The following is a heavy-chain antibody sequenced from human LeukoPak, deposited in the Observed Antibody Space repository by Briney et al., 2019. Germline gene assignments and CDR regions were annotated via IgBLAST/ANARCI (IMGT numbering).Heavy chain of an antibody. CDR2: IYHSGST. CDR3: ARGTMILGLGY. V-gene: IGHV4-30-2*01. D-gene: IGHD1/OR15-1a*01. Sequence: PSETLSLTCTVSGGSISSGGYYWSWIRQPPGKGLEWIGYIYHSGSTYYNPSLKSRVTISIDRSKNQFSLKLSSVTAADTAVYYCARGTMILGLGYWGQGTLVTVSS. CDR1: GGSISSGGYY. J-gene: IGHJ4*02.